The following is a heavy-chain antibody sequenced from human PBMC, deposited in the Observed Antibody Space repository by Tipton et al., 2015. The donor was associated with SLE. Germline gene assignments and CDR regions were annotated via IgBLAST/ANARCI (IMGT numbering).Heavy chain of an antibody. V-gene: IGHV3-9*01. CDR2: ISWNSGSI. J-gene: IGHJ6*03. CDR3: ARVPFYYYYYMDV. CDR1: GFTFDDYA. Sequence: SLRLSCAASGFTFDDYAMHWVRQAPGKGLEWVSGISWNSGSIGYADSVKGRFTISRDNAKNSLYLQMNSLRAEDTALYYCARVPFYYYYYMDVWGKGTTVTVSS.